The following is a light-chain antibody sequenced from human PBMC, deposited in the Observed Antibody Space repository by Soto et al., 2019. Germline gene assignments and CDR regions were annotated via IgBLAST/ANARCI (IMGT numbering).Light chain of an antibody. CDR2: TYN. V-gene: IGLV1-44*01. Sequence: QSVLTQPPSASGTPGQRVTISCSGSGSNIGSNTVNWYQQLPGTAPKLLIYTYNQRPSGVPDRFSGSKSGTSASLAISGLHAEDEADYYGAAWDDSLNGVLFGGGTKLTVL. J-gene: IGLJ2*01. CDR3: AAWDDSLNGVL. CDR1: GSNIGSNT.